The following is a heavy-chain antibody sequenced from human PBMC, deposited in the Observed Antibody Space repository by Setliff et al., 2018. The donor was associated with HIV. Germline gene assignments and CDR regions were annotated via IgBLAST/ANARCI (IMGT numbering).Heavy chain of an antibody. D-gene: IGHD5-12*01. J-gene: IGHJ6*03. CDR2: IIPIFDSA. CDR1: GYIFTSYA. Sequence: VASVKVSCKASGYIFTSYAISWVRQAPGQGLEWMGRIIPIFDSANYAQKFQGRVTITADKSTSTAYLELSSLRADDTAVYYCARICLRCKDLVYSYMDVWGNGTTVTVSS. V-gene: IGHV1-69*06. CDR3: ARICLRCKDLVYSYMDV.